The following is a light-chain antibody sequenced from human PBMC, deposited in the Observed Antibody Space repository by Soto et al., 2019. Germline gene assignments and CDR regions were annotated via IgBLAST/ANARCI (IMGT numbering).Light chain of an antibody. CDR2: EGS. CDR1: SSDVGSYNL. CDR3: CSYAGSNTHYV. J-gene: IGLJ1*01. V-gene: IGLV2-23*01. Sequence: QSALTQPASVSGSPGQSITISCTGTSSDVGSYNLVSWYQQHPGKAPKLMIYEGSKRPSGVSNRFSGSKSGNTASLTISGLQAEDEADYYCCSYAGSNTHYVFGTGTKLTVL.